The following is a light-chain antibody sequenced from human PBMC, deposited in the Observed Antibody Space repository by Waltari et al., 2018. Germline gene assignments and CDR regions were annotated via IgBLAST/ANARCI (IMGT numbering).Light chain of an antibody. Sequence: SYELTQPPSVSVSPGQTASITCSGDKSGDKYACWYQQKPGQSPVLVIYQDSKRPSGIPERFSGSNSGNTATLTISGTQAMDEADYYCQAWDSSRGVVFGGGTKLTVL. CDR1: KSGDKY. CDR2: QDS. J-gene: IGLJ2*01. CDR3: QAWDSSRGVV. V-gene: IGLV3-1*01.